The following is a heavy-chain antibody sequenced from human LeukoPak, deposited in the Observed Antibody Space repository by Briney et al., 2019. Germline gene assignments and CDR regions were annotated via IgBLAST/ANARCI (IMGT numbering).Heavy chain of an antibody. Sequence: GGSLRRSCAASGFTFSSYEMNWVRQAPGKGLEWVSYISSSGSTIYYADSVKGRFTISRDNAKNSLYLQMNSLRAEDTAVYYCARELWLLDYWGQGTLVTVSS. CDR1: GFTFSSYE. CDR2: ISSSGSTI. V-gene: IGHV3-48*03. D-gene: IGHD5-18*01. J-gene: IGHJ4*02. CDR3: ARELWLLDY.